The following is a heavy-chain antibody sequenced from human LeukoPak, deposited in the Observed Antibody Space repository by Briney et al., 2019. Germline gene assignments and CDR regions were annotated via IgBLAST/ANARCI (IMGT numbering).Heavy chain of an antibody. Sequence: SETLSLTCTASGASIRSYYWSWIRQPAGKGLEWIGRIVPSGSTNYNPSLKSRVTMSVDTSKNQFSLKLSSVTAADAAVYYCAKEGAAPGPDFDYWGQGTLVIVSS. D-gene: IGHD6-13*01. CDR3: AKEGAAPGPDFDY. J-gene: IGHJ4*02. V-gene: IGHV4-4*07. CDR1: GASIRSYY. CDR2: IVPSGST.